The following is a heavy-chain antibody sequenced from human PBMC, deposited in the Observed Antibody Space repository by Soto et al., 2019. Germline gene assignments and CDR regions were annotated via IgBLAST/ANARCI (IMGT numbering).Heavy chain of an antibody. V-gene: IGHV1-18*01. CDR2: ISPYNGGT. Sequence: ASVKVSCKASGYTFTSYGISWVRQAPGQGLEWMGWISPYNGGTNYAQKFQGRVTMTRDTSISTAYMELSRLRSDDTAVYYCARYGSGDCNDGRCYSPFDYWGQGTLVTVSS. J-gene: IGHJ4*02. D-gene: IGHD2-15*01. CDR1: GYTFTSYG. CDR3: ARYGSGDCNDGRCYSPFDY.